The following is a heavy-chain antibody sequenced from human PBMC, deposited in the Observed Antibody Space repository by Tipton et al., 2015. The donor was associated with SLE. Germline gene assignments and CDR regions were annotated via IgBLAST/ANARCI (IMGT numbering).Heavy chain of an antibody. V-gene: IGHV1-2*04. CDR1: GYTFTAYF. CDR3: ARGAAAWYVDY. CDR2: INPNTGGT. D-gene: IGHD2-15*01. J-gene: IGHJ4*02. Sequence: QLVQSGAEVKKPGASVKVSCKASGYTFTAYFIYWVRQAPGQGLEWMGRINPNTGGTKYAQKFQGWVTMTRDTSISTAYLELSRLTSDDTAVYYCARGAAAWYVDYWGQGTQVTVSS.